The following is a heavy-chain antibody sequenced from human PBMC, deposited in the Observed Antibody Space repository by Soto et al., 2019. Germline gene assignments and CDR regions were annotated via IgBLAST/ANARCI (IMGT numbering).Heavy chain of an antibody. V-gene: IGHV4-34*01. Sequence: SETLSLTCAVYGGSFRRYYWSWIRQPPGKGLEWIGEINRSGSTNYSPSLKSRLTISVDTSKNQFSLSLSSVTAADTAVYYCARGGELTGTTSNLAYWSQGTLVTVSS. D-gene: IGHD1-7*01. CDR1: GGSFRRYY. CDR2: INRSGST. J-gene: IGHJ4*02. CDR3: ARGGELTGTTSNLAY.